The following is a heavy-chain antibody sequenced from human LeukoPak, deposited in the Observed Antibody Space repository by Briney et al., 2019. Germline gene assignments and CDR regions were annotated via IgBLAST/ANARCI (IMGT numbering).Heavy chain of an antibody. CDR3: SAAAGTDYYYYMDV. J-gene: IGHJ6*03. CDR1: GYSISSGYY. CDR2: IYHSGSA. Sequence: SETLSLTCTVSGYSISSGYYWGWIRQPPGKGLEWIGTIYHSGSAYYNPSLKSRVTMSVDASKNQFSLKLSSVTAADTAVYYCSAAAGTDYYYYMDVWGKGTTVTISS. V-gene: IGHV4-38-2*02. D-gene: IGHD6-13*01.